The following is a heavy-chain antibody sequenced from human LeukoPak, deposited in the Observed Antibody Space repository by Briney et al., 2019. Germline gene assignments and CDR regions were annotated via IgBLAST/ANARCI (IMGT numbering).Heavy chain of an antibody. D-gene: IGHD2/OR15-2a*01. V-gene: IGHV1-24*01. Sequence: ASVKVSCKVSGYSVAELAMHWVRQTPGKGLEWMGGFNPQDGATIYAQKFQGRVTMTEDTSTDTAYMELSSLRSEDTAVYYCATLSMAENWFDPWGQGTLVTVSS. J-gene: IGHJ5*02. CDR2: FNPQDGAT. CDR1: GYSVAELA. CDR3: ATLSMAENWFDP.